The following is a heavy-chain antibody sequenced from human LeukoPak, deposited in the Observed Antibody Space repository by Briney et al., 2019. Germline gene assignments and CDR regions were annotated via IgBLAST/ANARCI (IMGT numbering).Heavy chain of an antibody. CDR1: GYTFTSYG. CDR2: ISAYNGNT. D-gene: IGHD2-2*01. J-gene: IGHJ5*02. CDR3: ARGAHCSSPSCFNWFDP. V-gene: IGHV1-18*01. Sequence: GASVKVSCKASGYTFTSYGISWVRQAPGQGLEWMGWISAYNGNTNYAQKLQGRVTMTTDTSTSTAYMELRSLRSDDTAVYYCARGAHCSSPSCFNWFDPWGQGTLVTVSS.